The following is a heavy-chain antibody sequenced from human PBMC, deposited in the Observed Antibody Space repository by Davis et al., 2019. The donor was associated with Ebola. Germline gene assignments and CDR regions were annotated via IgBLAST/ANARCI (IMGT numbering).Heavy chain of an antibody. Sequence: ASVTVSCKTSGYTFTTYDIAWVRQAPAQGLEGMGWRNPNSDHTGYAQTFQGRVTLTRDTSTSTAHMELSSLRSDDTAVYYCARAPAGSNWNYGGNWFDPWGQGTLVSVSS. CDR2: RNPNSDHT. CDR1: GYTFTTYD. D-gene: IGHD1-7*01. J-gene: IGHJ5*02. V-gene: IGHV1-8*02. CDR3: ARAPAGSNWNYGGNWFDP.